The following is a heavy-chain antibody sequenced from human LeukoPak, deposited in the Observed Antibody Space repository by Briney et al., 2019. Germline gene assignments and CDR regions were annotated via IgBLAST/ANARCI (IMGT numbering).Heavy chain of an antibody. CDR3: ARDLYYYDSSGYPVIDY. CDR2: IYTSGST. V-gene: IGHV4-4*07. D-gene: IGHD3-22*01. Sequence: SETLSLTCTVSGGSISSYYWSWIRQPAGKGLEWIGRIYTSGSTNYNPSLKSRVTVSVDTSKNQFSLKLSSVTAADTAVYYCARDLYYYDSSGYPVIDYWGQGTLVTVSS. CDR1: GGSISSYY. J-gene: IGHJ4*02.